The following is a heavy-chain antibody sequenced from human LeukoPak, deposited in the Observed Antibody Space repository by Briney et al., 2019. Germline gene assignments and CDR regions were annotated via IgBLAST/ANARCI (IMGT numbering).Heavy chain of an antibody. CDR2: IYYSGST. J-gene: IGHJ4*02. Sequence: SQTLSLTYTLSGRSISIGGYYSSWIRQHPGKGLEWIGYIYYSGSTYYNPPLKSRVTISVDTSKNQFSLKLSSVTAADTAVYCCARGYTAMATDWGQGTLVTVSS. CDR3: ARGYTAMATD. D-gene: IGHD5-18*01. V-gene: IGHV4-31*03. CDR1: GRSISIGGYY.